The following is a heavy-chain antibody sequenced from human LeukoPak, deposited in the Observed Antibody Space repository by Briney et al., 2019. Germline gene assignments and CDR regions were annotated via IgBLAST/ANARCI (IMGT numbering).Heavy chain of an antibody. V-gene: IGHV1-69*13. Sequence: SVKVSCKASGGTFSSYAISWVRQAPGQGLEWMGGIIPIFGTANYAQKFQGRVTITADESTSTAYMELSSLRSEVTAVYYCAYDSSGYYYRWGQGTLVTVSS. CDR1: GGTFSSYA. CDR2: IIPIFGTA. J-gene: IGHJ4*02. CDR3: AYDSSGYYYR. D-gene: IGHD3-22*01.